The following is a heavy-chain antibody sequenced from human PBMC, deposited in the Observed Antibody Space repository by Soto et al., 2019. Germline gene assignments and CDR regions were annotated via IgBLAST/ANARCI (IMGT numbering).Heavy chain of an antibody. J-gene: IGHJ5*02. Sequence: QVQLVQSGAEVKKPGASVKVSCRASGYTFTSYDINWVRQATGQGLEWMGWMNPNSGNTGYAQKFQGRVTMTRNTSISTAYMELSSLRSEDTAVYYCARPRGGSYYHGNWFDPWGQGTLVTVSS. D-gene: IGHD1-26*01. CDR2: MNPNSGNT. V-gene: IGHV1-8*01. CDR3: ARPRGGSYYHGNWFDP. CDR1: GYTFTSYD.